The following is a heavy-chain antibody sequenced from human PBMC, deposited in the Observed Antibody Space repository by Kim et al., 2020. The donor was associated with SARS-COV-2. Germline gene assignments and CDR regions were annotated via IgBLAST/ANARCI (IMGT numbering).Heavy chain of an antibody. CDR1: GFTFSDYY. V-gene: IGHV3-72*01. Sequence: GGSLRLSCAASGFTFSDYYMDWVRQAPGKGQEWIGRSRDKTNRYTTEYAAPVRGRFIISRDDSRNSLYLQMNSLKTEDTDVYYCNRGGSGSSKEYFQFWGQGTLAIVSS. D-gene: IGHD3-10*01. CDR2: SRDKTNRYTT. CDR3: NRGGSGSSKEYFQF. J-gene: IGHJ1*01.